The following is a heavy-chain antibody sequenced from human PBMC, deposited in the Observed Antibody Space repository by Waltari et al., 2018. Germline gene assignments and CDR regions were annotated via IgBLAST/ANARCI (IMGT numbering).Heavy chain of an antibody. CDR3: ARFPSTIMPGISRFRVNYYGMDV. CDR1: GGTFSSYA. CDR2: IIPIFGTA. V-gene: IGHV1-69*01. D-gene: IGHD1-20*01. J-gene: IGHJ6*02. Sequence: QVQLVQSGAEVKKPGSSVKVSCKASGGTFSSYAISWVRQAPGQGLEWMGGIIPIFGTANYAQKFPGRGPITSDESTSTAYMERSSLRSEDTAVYYCARFPSTIMPGISRFRVNYYGMDVWGQGTTVTVSS.